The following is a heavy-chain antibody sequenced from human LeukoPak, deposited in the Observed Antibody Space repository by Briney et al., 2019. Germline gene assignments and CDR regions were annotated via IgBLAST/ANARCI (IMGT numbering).Heavy chain of an antibody. D-gene: IGHD3-3*01. Sequence: SETPSLTCTVSGGSISSSSYYWGWIRQPPGKGLEWIGSIYYSGSTYYNPSLKSRVTISVDTSKNQFSLKLSSVTVADTAVYYCARGPDLEWLFSLDYWGQGTLVTVSS. J-gene: IGHJ4*02. CDR3: ARGPDLEWLFSLDY. CDR2: IYYSGST. CDR1: GGSISSSSYY. V-gene: IGHV4-39*01.